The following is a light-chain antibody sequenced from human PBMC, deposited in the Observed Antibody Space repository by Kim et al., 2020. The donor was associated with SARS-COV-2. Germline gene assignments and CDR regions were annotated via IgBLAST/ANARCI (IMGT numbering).Light chain of an antibody. CDR1: QSISTY. J-gene: IGKJ4*01. Sequence: SLSHGKRATLSCRASQSISTYLAWYQQKPGQAPSLVIYDASTTATGLPARFSGSGSGTDFTLTISSLEPDDFAVYYCQQRSNWPLTFGGGTKLEI. CDR2: DAS. V-gene: IGKV3-11*01. CDR3: QQRSNWPLT.